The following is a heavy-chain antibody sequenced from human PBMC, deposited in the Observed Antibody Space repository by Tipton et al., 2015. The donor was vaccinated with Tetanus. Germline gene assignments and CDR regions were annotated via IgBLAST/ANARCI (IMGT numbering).Heavy chain of an antibody. CDR1: GGSLSDCY. Sequence: GLVKPSETLSLTCAVSGGSLSDCYWSWIRQSPGKGLEWIGEINEGGSTNYNPSLESRVSISVDTSKHRFSLKVNSVIAADTATYYCARWIGVIPVTGNDAFDVWGPGAMVTVSS. J-gene: IGHJ3*01. CDR3: ARWIGVIPVTGNDAFDV. CDR2: INEGGST. V-gene: IGHV4-34*01. D-gene: IGHD3-16*01.